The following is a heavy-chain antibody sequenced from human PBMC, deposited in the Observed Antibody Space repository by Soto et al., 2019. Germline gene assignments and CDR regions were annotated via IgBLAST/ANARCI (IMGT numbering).Heavy chain of an antibody. CDR2: IIPIFGTA. J-gene: IGHJ6*02. CDR3: AASICSSNSCYTNYYYYGMDV. CDR1: GGTFSSYA. D-gene: IGHD2-2*02. V-gene: IGHV1-69*01. Sequence: QVQLVQSGAEVKKPGSSVKVSCKASGGTFSSYAISWVRQAPGQGLEWMGGIIPIFGTANYAQKFQGRVTITADESTSTAYMELSSLRSEDTAVYYCAASICSSNSCYTNYYYYGMDVWGQGTTVTVSS.